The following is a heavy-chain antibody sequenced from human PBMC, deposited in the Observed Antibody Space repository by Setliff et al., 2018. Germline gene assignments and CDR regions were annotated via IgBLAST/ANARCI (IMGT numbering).Heavy chain of an antibody. CDR3: ASSEWQFLEWGYYYYYMDV. D-gene: IGHD3-3*01. V-gene: IGHV4-59*01. Sequence: SETLSLTCSVSGGSINRDYWNWIRQPPGKGLEWIGYIHYSGNTNYNPSLKSRVTISFNTSKNQFSLKLSSVTAADTAVYYCASSEWQFLEWGYYYYYMDVWGKGTTVTVSS. CDR1: GGSINRDY. CDR2: IHYSGNT. J-gene: IGHJ6*03.